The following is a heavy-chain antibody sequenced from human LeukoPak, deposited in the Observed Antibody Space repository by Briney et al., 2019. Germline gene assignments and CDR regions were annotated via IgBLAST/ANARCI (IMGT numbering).Heavy chain of an antibody. J-gene: IGHJ4*02. CDR2: IRYDGSNK. V-gene: IGHV3-30*02. Sequence: PGGSLRLSCAASGFTYSSYGMHWVRQAPGKGLEWVAFIRYDGSNKYYADSVKGRFTISRDNSKNTLYLQMNSLRAEDTAVYYCAKIFRYSTDYWGQGTLVTVSS. D-gene: IGHD6-13*01. CDR3: AKIFRYSTDY. CDR1: GFTYSSYG.